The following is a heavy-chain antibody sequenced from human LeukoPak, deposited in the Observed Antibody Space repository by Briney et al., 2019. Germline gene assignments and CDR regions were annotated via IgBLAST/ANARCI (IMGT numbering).Heavy chain of an antibody. J-gene: IGHJ4*02. CDR2: VYYSGSA. CDR3: ARHEKLGQFDY. D-gene: IGHD3-10*01. CDR1: SGSISSYY. V-gene: IGHV4-59*08. Sequence: PSETLSLTCTVSSGSISSYYWRWIRQPPGKGLEWIGYVYYSGSAHYNPSLKSRVTISVDTSKNQFSLKLSSVTAADTAVYYCARHEKLGQFDYWGQGTLVTVSS.